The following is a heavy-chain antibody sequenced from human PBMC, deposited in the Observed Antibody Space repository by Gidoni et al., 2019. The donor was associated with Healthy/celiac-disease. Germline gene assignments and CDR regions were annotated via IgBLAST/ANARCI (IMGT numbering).Heavy chain of an antibody. D-gene: IGHD4-17*01. CDR1: GGSFSGYY. V-gene: IGHV4-34*01. J-gene: IGHJ4*02. CDR3: ARARGEDGVPGVGPPFDY. Sequence: QVQLQQWGAGLLKPSETLSLTCAVYGGSFSGYYWSWIRQPPGKGLEWIGEINHSGSTNYNPSLKSRVTISVDTSKNQFSLKLSSVTAADTAVYYCARARGEDGVPGVGPPFDYWGQGTLVTVSS. CDR2: INHSGST.